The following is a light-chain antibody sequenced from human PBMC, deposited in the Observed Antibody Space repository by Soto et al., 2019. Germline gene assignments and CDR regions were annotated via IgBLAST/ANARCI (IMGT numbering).Light chain of an antibody. CDR3: SSYTSVSTWL. CDR1: SSNLGAGYD. V-gene: IGLV1-40*01. CDR2: GNR. Sequence: QPVLTQPPSVSGAPGQRVTIPCTGNSSNLGAGYDVHWYQQLPGTAPKLVIYGNRNRPSGVPERFSGSKSGTSASLAITGLQAEDEGDYYCSSYTSVSTWLFGGGTKLTVL. J-gene: IGLJ3*02.